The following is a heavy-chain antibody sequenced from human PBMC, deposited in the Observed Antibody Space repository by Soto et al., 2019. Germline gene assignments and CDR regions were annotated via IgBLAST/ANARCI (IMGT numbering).Heavy chain of an antibody. CDR1: GGSISSSSYY. CDR3: ARRPWALPTNYYDSSGRPTWFDP. CDR2: IYYSGST. J-gene: IGHJ5*02. Sequence: QLQLQESGPGLVKPSETLSLTCTVSGGSISSSSYYWGWIRQPPGKGLEWIGSIYYSGSTYYNPSLKSRVTISVDTSKNQFSLKLSSVTAADTAVYYCARRPWALPTNYYDSSGRPTWFDPWGQGTLVTVSS. D-gene: IGHD3-22*01. V-gene: IGHV4-39*01.